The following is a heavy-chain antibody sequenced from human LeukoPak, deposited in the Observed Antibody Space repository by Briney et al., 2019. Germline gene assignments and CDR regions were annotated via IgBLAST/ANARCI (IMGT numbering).Heavy chain of an antibody. CDR1: GFTFSTYS. V-gene: IGHV3-48*04. Sequence: PGGSLRLSRAASGFTFSTYSLNWVRQAPGKGLEWVSYISGNGGSAYYTDSVKGRFTISRDNAKNSLYLQMNSLRAEDTAVYYCARDRESRITIFGVVTWYGMDVWGQGTTVTVSS. D-gene: IGHD3-3*01. CDR2: ISGNGGSA. CDR3: ARDRESRITIFGVVTWYGMDV. J-gene: IGHJ6*02.